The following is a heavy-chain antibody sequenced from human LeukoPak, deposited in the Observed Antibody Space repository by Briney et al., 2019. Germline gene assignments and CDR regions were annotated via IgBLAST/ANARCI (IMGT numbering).Heavy chain of an antibody. V-gene: IGHV3-23*01. CDR3: AQGEYFTNGVCSLDY. D-gene: IGHD2-8*01. CDR1: GFTFSSYA. Sequence: GGSLRRSCAASGFTFSSYAMSWVREAPGKGLEWVSAISGSGGSTYYADSVKGRSTISRDNSKNTLYLQMNSLRAEDTAVYYCAQGEYFTNGVCSLDYWGQGTLVTVSS. J-gene: IGHJ4*02. CDR2: ISGSGGST.